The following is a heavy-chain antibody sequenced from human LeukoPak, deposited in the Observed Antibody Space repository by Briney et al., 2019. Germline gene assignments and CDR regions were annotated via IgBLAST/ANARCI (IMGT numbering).Heavy chain of an antibody. CDR3: VERFGASAGSFDY. J-gene: IGHJ4*02. CDR1: GDSISSSNW. Sequence: PSETLSLTCAVSGDSISSSNWWSWVRQPPGKGLEWIGEIYHSGSTNYNPSLKSRVTISVDKSKNQFSLKLSSVTAADTAVYYCVERFGASAGSFDYWGQGTLVTVSS. CDR2: IYHSGST. V-gene: IGHV4-4*02. D-gene: IGHD3-10*01.